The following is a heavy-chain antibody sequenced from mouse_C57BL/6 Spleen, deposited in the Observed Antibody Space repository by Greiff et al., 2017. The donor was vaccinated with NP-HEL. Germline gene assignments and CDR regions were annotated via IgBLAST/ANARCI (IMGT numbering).Heavy chain of an antibody. Sequence: QVQLQQSGAELAKPGASVKLSCKASGYTFTSYWMHWVKQRPGQGLEWIGYINPSSGYTKYNQKFKDKATLTADKSSSTAYMQLSSLTSEDAAVYYCARGVNSPYGFDYWGQGTTLTVSS. CDR2: INPSSGYT. V-gene: IGHV1-7*01. D-gene: IGHD1-1*01. CDR1: GYTFTSYW. CDR3: ARGVNSPYGFDY. J-gene: IGHJ2*01.